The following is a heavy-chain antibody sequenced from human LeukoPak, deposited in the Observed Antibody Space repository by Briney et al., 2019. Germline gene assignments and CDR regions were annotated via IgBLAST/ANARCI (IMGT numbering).Heavy chain of an antibody. J-gene: IGHJ4*02. CDR1: GFTFSNTW. V-gene: IGHV3-30-3*01. CDR3: VRVVDSGKSWYNPMEY. D-gene: IGHD6-13*01. Sequence: GGSLRLSCAASGFTFSNTWMSWVRQAPGKGLEWVAVISYDGNNKDYADSVKGRFTISRDNSKNTLYLQMNSLRAEDTSVYYCVRVVDSGKSWYNPMEYWGQGTLVTVSS. CDR2: ISYDGNNK.